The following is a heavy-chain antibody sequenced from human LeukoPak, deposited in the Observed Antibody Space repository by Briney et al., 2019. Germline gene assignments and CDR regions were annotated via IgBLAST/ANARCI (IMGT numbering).Heavy chain of an antibody. CDR2: ISSSSHFI. CDR3: ARVGDFGSGSYFDY. J-gene: IGHJ4*02. D-gene: IGHD3-10*01. CDR1: GFTFSSYT. Sequence: GGSLRLSCAASGFTFSSYTMNWVRQAPGKGLQWVSSISSSSHFIYYADSVKGRFTISRDNAKNSLFLQMNSLRAEDTAVYYCARVGDFGSGSYFDYRGQGTLATVPS. V-gene: IGHV3-21*01.